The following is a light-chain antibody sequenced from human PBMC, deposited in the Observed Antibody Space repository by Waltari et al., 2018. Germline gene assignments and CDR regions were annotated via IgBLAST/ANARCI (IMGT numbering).Light chain of an antibody. CDR2: TAS. CDR3: QQFDGSRAT. V-gene: IGKV3-20*01. Sequence: EIVLTQSPGTLSLSPGERATLSCWASQSGASNYFAWYQHKPGRTPRLLMYTASGRATGIPDRFSGSGSGPYFTLTISRLEPEDFAVYYCQQFDGSRATFGQGTRLEIK. CDR1: QSGASNY. J-gene: IGKJ5*01.